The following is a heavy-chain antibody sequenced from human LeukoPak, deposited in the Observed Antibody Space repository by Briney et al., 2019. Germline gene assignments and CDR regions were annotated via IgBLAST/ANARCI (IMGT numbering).Heavy chain of an antibody. CDR1: GGSISSSSYY. J-gene: IGHJ4*02. CDR2: INHSGST. V-gene: IGHV4-39*07. CDR3: ARGRVVPAAQRFPYFDY. D-gene: IGHD2-2*01. Sequence: SETLSLTCTVSGGSISSSSYYWGWIRQPPGKGLEWIGEINHSGSTNYNPSLKSRVTISVDTCKNQFSLKLSSVTAADTAVYYCARGRVVPAAQRFPYFDYWGQGTLVTVSS.